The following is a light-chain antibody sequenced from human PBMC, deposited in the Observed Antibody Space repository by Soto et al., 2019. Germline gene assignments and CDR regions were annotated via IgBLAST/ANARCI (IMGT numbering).Light chain of an antibody. CDR3: QQYNTFWT. Sequence: DIQMSQSPSTLSASVGDRVTITFRASQSISSWLAWYQQKPGKAPKLLIYDASSLESGVPSRFSGSGSGTEFTLSVSNLQPDDSATYYCQQYNTFWTFGQGTKVDIK. CDR2: DAS. J-gene: IGKJ1*01. V-gene: IGKV1-5*01. CDR1: QSISSW.